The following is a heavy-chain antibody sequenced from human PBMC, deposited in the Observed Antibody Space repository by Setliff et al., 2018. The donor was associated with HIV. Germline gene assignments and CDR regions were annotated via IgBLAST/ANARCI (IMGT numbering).Heavy chain of an antibody. D-gene: IGHD3-22*01. CDR2: IYYSGST. CDR3: LRGSYYDSSGYLSPYLDY. Sequence: SEPLSLTCTVSGGSISSSSYYWGWIRQPPGKGLEWIGSIYYSGSTYYNPSLKSRVTISVDTSKNQFSLKLSSVTAADTAVYYCLRGSYYDSSGYLSPYLDYWGQGTLVTVSS. V-gene: IGHV4-39*07. CDR1: GGSISSSSYY. J-gene: IGHJ4*02.